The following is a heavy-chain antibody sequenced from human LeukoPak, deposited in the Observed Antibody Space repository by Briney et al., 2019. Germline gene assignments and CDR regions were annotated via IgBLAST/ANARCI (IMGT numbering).Heavy chain of an antibody. D-gene: IGHD6-19*01. CDR2: INANSGTT. V-gene: IGHV3-23*01. CDR3: AKPISGGLAVTADWFHP. CDR1: GFAFSFYA. J-gene: IGHJ5*01. Sequence: GGSLRLSCAASGFAFSFYAMSWLRQPPGKGLEWVSTINANSGTTSYAAPVSGRFTISRDYSKNTLYLQVNTLRADDTATYYCAKPISGGLAVTADWFHPWGQGTLVVVSS.